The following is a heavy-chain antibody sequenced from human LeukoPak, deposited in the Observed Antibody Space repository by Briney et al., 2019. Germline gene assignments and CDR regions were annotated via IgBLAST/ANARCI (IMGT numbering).Heavy chain of an antibody. D-gene: IGHD6-19*01. Sequence: WGSLILSCAASGFIFSRYSMNWARQAPGKGLEWVSYIGSSSSTIHYADSVKGRFTISRDNAKNSLYLQMNSLRDEDTAVYYCAREAVAGNYFDNWGPGSLGTVSS. CDR1: GFIFSRYS. V-gene: IGHV3-48*02. CDR3: AREAVAGNYFDN. CDR2: IGSSSSTI. J-gene: IGHJ4*01.